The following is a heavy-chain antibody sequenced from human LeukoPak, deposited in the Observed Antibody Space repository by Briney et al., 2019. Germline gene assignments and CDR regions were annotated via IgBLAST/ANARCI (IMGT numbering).Heavy chain of an antibody. CDR3: AREWFDP. CDR2: INHSGST. CDR1: GGSFSGYY. V-gene: IGHV4-34*01. J-gene: IGHJ5*02. Sequence: SETLSLTCAVYGGSFSGYYWSWIRQPPGKGREWIGEINHSGSTNYNPSLKSRVTISVDTSKNQFSLKLSSVTAADTAVYYCAREWFDPWGQGTLVTVSS.